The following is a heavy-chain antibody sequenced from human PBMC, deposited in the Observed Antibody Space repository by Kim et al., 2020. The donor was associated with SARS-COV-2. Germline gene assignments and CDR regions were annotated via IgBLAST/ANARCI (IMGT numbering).Heavy chain of an antibody. CDR1: GFTFSTYA. J-gene: IGHJ4*02. V-gene: IGHV3-33*06. D-gene: IGHD6-19*01. Sequence: GGSLRLSCAASGFTFSTYAMHWVRQPPGKGLEWVAVVWYDGTNEYYADSVQGRFTISRDNSNNTLYLQMNSLRAEDTAVYYCTKGESGWYSLSSDWGQGTLVTVSS. CDR3: TKGESGWYSLSSD. CDR2: VWYDGTNE.